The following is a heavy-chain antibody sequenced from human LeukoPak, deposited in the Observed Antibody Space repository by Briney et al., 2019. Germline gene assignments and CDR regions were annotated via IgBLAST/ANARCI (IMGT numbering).Heavy chain of an antibody. CDR2: ISYDGSNK. Sequence: GGSLRLSCAASGFTFSSYAMHWVRQAPGKGLEWVAVISYDGSNKYYADSVKGRFTISRDNSKNTLYLQMNSLRAEDTAVYYCARDSSSWPLPDYWGQGTLVTVSS. D-gene: IGHD6-13*01. CDR1: GFTFSSYA. V-gene: IGHV3-30*04. CDR3: ARDSSSWPLPDY. J-gene: IGHJ4*02.